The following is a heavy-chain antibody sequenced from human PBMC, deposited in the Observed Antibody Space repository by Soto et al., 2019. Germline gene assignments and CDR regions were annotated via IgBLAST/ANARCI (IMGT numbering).Heavy chain of an antibody. CDR3: ARDSGPVMVRGVIHWFDP. V-gene: IGHV3-11*01. J-gene: IGHJ5*02. D-gene: IGHD3-10*01. CDR1: GFTFSDYY. Sequence: QVQLVESGGGLVKPGGSLRLSCAASGFTFSDYYMSWIRQAPVKGLEWVSYISSSGSTIYYAGSVKGRFTISRDNAKNSLYLQMTSLRAEDTAVYYWARDSGPVMVRGVIHWFDPWGQGTLVTVSS. CDR2: ISSSGSTI.